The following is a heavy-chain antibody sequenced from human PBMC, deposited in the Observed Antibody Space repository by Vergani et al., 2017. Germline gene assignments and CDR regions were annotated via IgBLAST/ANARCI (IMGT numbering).Heavy chain of an antibody. CDR1: GGSLSTYA. J-gene: IGHJ6*02. CDR2: FFPVFGTP. CDR3: ARVLQDGVGQGVSWNYYGMDV. V-gene: IGHV1-69*12. Sequence: QVLLTQSGAEVKKPGSSVKVSCKASGGSLSTYAFVWVRLAPAQGLEWMGGFFPVFGTPTYAQKFQGRVTIDADESTSTTSMTVSRLKSEDTAVYFCARVLQDGVGQGVSWNYYGMDVWGQETTVTVSS. D-gene: IGHD4-17*01.